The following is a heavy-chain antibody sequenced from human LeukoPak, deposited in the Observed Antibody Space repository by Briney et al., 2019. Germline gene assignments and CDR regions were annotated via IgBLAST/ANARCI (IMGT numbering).Heavy chain of an antibody. V-gene: IGHV3-30*18. J-gene: IGHJ4*02. Sequence: GGSLRLSCAASGFTFSSYGMHWVRQAPGKGLEWVAVISYDGSNKYYADSVKGRFTISRDNSKNTLYLQMNSLRAENTAVYYCAKAYYYGSGSYLRSAVDYWGQGTLVTVSS. CDR1: GFTFSSYG. D-gene: IGHD3-10*01. CDR3: AKAYYYGSGSYLRSAVDY. CDR2: ISYDGSNK.